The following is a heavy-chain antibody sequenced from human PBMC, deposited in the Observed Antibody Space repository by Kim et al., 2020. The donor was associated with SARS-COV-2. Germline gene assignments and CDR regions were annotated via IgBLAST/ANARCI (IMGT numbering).Heavy chain of an antibody. CDR3: ARDSSNGPAHYFDY. CDR2: INGGSGNT. CDR1: GYTFTSYV. D-gene: IGHD6-6*01. J-gene: IGHJ4*02. V-gene: IGHV1-3*01. Sequence: ASVKVSCKTSGYTFTSYVMHWVRQAPGQRLEWMGWINGGSGNTKYSQNFQGRVIITRDTSASTAYMELSSLRSEDTAVYYCARDSSNGPAHYFDYWGQGALVAVSS.